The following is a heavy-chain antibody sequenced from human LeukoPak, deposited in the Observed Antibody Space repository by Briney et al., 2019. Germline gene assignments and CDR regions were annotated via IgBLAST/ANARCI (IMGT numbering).Heavy chain of an antibody. CDR1: GFTFSSYS. CDR2: ISYDGSNK. Sequence: GGSLRLSCAASGFTFSSYSMHWVRQAPGKGLKWVAVISYDGSNKYYADSVKGRFTISRDNSKNTLYLQMSSLRAEDTAVFYCARESPVTTGPPYYSDYWGQGTLVTVSS. D-gene: IGHD4-17*01. CDR3: ARESPVTTGPPYYSDY. V-gene: IGHV3-30*04. J-gene: IGHJ4*02.